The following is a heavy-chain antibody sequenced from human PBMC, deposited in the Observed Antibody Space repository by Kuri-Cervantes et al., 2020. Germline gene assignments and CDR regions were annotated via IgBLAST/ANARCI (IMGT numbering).Heavy chain of an antibody. D-gene: IGHD3-10*01. V-gene: IGHV3-30-3*01. CDR1: GFIFTNYA. CDR2: ISYDGSNK. J-gene: IGHJ4*02. Sequence: GESLKISCAASGFIFTNYAMHWVRQAPSKGLEWVAVISYDGSNKYYADSVKGRFTIFRDNSKNTLDLQMNSLRAEDTAVYYCASRGTYGSGGYWGQGTLVTVSS. CDR3: ASRGTYGSGGY.